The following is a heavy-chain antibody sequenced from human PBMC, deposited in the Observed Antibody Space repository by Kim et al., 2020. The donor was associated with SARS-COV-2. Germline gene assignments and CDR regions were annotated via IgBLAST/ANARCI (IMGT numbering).Heavy chain of an antibody. V-gene: IGHV1-69*13. CDR2: IIPIFGTA. CDR1: GGTFSSYA. Sequence: SVKVSCKASGGTFSSYAISWVRQAPGQGLEWMGGIIPIFGTANYAQKFQGRVTITADESTSTAYMELSSLRSEDTAVYYCARKASYYGQQLQMDVWGQGTTVTVSS. D-gene: IGHD3-10*01. CDR3: ARKASYYGQQLQMDV. J-gene: IGHJ6*02.